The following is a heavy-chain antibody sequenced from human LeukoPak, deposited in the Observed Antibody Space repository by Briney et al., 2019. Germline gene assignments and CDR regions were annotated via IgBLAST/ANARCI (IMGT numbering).Heavy chain of an antibody. CDR3: ARGSITVVPAFDI. D-gene: IGHD4-23*01. Sequence: SETLPLTCTVSGGSLSTYYWSWIRQTPGQGLEWIGCIYYTGSANYNPSLRSRGTISVDTSKNQFSLKLTSVTAADTAVYYCARGSITVVPAFDIWGQGTMVTVSS. CDR1: GGSLSTYY. CDR2: IYYTGSA. V-gene: IGHV4-59*12. J-gene: IGHJ3*02.